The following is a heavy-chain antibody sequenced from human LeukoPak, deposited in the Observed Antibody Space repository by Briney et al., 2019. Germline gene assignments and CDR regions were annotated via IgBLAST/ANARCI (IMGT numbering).Heavy chain of an antibody. CDR3: ARGDFWSGYSPRAGFDP. D-gene: IGHD3-3*01. CDR2: IYYSGST. Sequence: SQTLSLTCTVSGGSISSGDYYWSWIRQPPGKGLEWIGYIYYSGSTYYNPSLKSRVTISVDTSKNQFSLKLSSVTAADTAVYYCARGDFWSGYSPRAGFDPWGQGTLVTVSS. V-gene: IGHV4-30-4*01. J-gene: IGHJ5*02. CDR1: GGSISSGDYY.